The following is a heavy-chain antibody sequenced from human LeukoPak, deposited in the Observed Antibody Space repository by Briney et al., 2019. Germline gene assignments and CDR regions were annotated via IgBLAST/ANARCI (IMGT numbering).Heavy chain of an antibody. D-gene: IGHD6-13*01. CDR3: ARDRYSSSWFDI. CDR2: IYRGGNT. CDR1: GFTVSSNY. J-gene: IGHJ3*02. V-gene: IGHV3-66*01. Sequence: GGSLRLSCAASGFTVSSNYMSWVRQVPGKGLEWVSVIYRGGNTYYADSVKGRFTISRDNSKNTLYLQMSSLRAEDTAVYYCARDRYSSSWFDIWGQGTKVTVSS.